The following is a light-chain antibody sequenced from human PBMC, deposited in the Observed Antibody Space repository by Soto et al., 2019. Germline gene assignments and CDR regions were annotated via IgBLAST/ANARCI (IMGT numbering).Light chain of an antibody. V-gene: IGLV4-69*01. Sequence: QLVPTQSPSASASLGASVKLTCTLSSGHSNYAIAWHQQQSEKGPRYLMKLNSDGSHSKGDGIPDRVSGSSSGAERYLTISSLQSEDEADYDCQTWGSGIVVFGGGTKLTVL. CDR2: LNSDGSH. CDR1: SGHSNYA. J-gene: IGLJ2*01. CDR3: QTWGSGIVV.